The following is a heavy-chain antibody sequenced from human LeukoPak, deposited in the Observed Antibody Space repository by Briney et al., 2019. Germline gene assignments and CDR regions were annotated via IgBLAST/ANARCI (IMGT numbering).Heavy chain of an antibody. Sequence: GGSLRLSCAASGFFFSDSAMAWVRQAPGKGLEWVSSISGSGHSTYYADSVKGRFTISRDNSKNTLYLQMNSLRAEDTAVYYCAKDPVEMAAISYFDYWGQGTLVTVSS. CDR3: AKDPVEMAAISYFDY. CDR2: ISGSGHST. CDR1: GFFFSDSA. V-gene: IGHV3-23*01. J-gene: IGHJ4*02. D-gene: IGHD5-24*01.